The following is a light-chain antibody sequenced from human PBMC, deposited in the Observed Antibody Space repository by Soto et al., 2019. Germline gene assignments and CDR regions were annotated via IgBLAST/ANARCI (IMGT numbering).Light chain of an antibody. CDR2: GAY. Sequence: EIVLKKSPATLSLTQGERATLSCRASQSVDSSYLAWYHQRPGQAHRLLIYGAYSRATGIQDRFSGSGSGTDFTLTIRRLEPEDFAVYYCKQYGSSPLTFGGGTKV. CDR1: QSVDSSY. CDR3: KQYGSSPLT. V-gene: IGKV3-20*01. J-gene: IGKJ4*01.